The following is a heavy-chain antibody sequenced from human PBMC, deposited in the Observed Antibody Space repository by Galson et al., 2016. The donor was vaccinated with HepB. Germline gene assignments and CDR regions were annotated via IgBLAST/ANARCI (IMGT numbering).Heavy chain of an antibody. CDR2: TSYDGNYK. CDR1: EFAFSSYG. J-gene: IGHJ4*02. D-gene: IGHD4-17*01. V-gene: IGHV3-30*18. Sequence: SLRLSCAASEFAFSSYGMHWVRQAPGKGLEWVAVTSYDGNYKHYGESVRGRFTISRDNSNKTLYLQMSSLRAEDTAVYYCAKGSDAFNDYGDYGLHHWGQGTLVTVSS. CDR3: AKGSDAFNDYGDYGLHH.